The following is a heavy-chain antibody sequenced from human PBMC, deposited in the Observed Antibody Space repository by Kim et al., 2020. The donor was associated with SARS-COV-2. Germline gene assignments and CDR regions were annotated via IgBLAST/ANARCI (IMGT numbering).Heavy chain of an antibody. CDR2: IYGSGSA. J-gene: IGHJ4*01. D-gene: IGHD1-26*01. V-gene: IGHV4-59*01. CDR3: ARDQYSGRYNTPYFDS. CDR1: RGSIGSNF. Sequence: SETLSLTCTVSRGSIGSNFWSWVRLPPGKGLEWIGDIYGSGSASYNPSLKSRVTISGDTSKRQLSLKLYSVTAADTAVYYCARDQYSGRYNTPYFDSWG.